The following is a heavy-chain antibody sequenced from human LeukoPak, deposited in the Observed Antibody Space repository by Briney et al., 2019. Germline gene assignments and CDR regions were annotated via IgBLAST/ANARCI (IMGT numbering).Heavy chain of an antibody. Sequence: SETLSLTCTVSGGSIRSSSYYWGWIRQPPGKGLEWIGSIYYSGSTYYNPSLKSRVTISVGTSKNQFSLKLSSVPAADTALYYCYGCGSWYVLGFDYWGQGTLVTVSS. V-gene: IGHV4-39*01. CDR2: IYYSGST. D-gene: IGHD6-13*01. J-gene: IGHJ4*02. CDR3: YGCGSWYVLGFDY. CDR1: GGSIRSSSYY.